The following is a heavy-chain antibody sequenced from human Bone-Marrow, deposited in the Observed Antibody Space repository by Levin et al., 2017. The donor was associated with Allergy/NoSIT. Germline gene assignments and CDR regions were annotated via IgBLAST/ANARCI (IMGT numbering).Heavy chain of an antibody. J-gene: IGHJ4*02. V-gene: IGHV3-30-3*01. Sequence: PGGSLRLSCAASGFTFSSYAMHWVRQAPGKGLEWVAVISYDGSNKYYADSVKGRFTISRDNSKNTLYLQMNSLRAEDTAVYYCARDPSPPPDSSGYYYVRASPEYWGQGTLVTVSS. D-gene: IGHD3-22*01. CDR3: ARDPSPPPDSSGYYYVRASPEY. CDR1: GFTFSSYA. CDR2: ISYDGSNK.